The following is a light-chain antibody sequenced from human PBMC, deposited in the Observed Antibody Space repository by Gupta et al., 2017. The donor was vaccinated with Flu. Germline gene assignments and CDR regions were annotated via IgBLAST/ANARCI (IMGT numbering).Light chain of an antibody. Sequence: DIQLTQSPSFLSASVGDRVTITCRASQGISSYLAWYQQKPGKAPKLLIYAASTLQSGVPSRFSGSGSGTEFTLTISSLQPEDFATYYCQQLNSYLALTFGGGTXVEIK. J-gene: IGKJ4*01. CDR3: QQLNSYLALT. CDR1: QGISSY. V-gene: IGKV1-9*01. CDR2: AAS.